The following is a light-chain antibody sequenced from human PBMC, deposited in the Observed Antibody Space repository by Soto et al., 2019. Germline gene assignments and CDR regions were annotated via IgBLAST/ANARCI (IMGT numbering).Light chain of an antibody. J-gene: IGKJ2*01. V-gene: IGKV1-9*01. CDR3: QHHNIYPPYT. Sequence: DMQLTQSPSFLSASVGDRVTITCRASQGISSDLAWYQQRPGKAPKLLIYAASTLQSGVPSRFSGSGSGTDFTLTISSLQPEDLAIYCCQHHNIYPPYTFGQGTKLEIK. CDR2: AAS. CDR1: QGISSD.